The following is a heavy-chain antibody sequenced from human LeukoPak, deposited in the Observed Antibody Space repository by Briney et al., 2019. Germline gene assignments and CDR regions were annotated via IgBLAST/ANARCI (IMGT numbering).Heavy chain of an antibody. CDR2: INSDGSST. D-gene: IGHD1-14*01. Sequence: PGGPLRLSCAASGFTFSSYWMHWVRQVPGKGLVWVSRINSDGSSTSYADSVKGRFTISRDNAKNTLYVQMNSLRAEDTGVYYCSTGPGHAFDIWGRGTMVTVSS. J-gene: IGHJ3*02. V-gene: IGHV3-74*01. CDR1: GFTFSSYW. CDR3: STGPGHAFDI.